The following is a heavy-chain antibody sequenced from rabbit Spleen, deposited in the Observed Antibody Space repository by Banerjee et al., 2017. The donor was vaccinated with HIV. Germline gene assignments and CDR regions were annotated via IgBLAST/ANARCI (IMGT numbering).Heavy chain of an antibody. V-gene: IGHV1S40*01. CDR1: GVSFSNNYY. J-gene: IGHJ6*01. D-gene: IGHD8-1*01. CDR3: ARDSGSSFSSYGMDL. Sequence: QSLVESGGDLVKPGASLTLTCTASGVSFSNNYYMCWVRQAPGKGLEWIACIDSGSSGFTYFASWAKGRFTISKTSSTTVTLQMTSLTAADTATYFCARDSGSSFSSYGMDLWGPGTLVTVS. CDR2: IDSGSSGFT.